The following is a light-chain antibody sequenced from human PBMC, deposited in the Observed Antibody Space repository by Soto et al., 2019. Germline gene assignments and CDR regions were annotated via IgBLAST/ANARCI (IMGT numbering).Light chain of an antibody. CDR2: KAS. CDR1: QRISSW. V-gene: IGKV1-5*03. Sequence: DIQMTQSPSTLSTSVGDRVTITCRASQRISSWLAWFQQKPGKAPKLLIYKASRLGSGVPSRFSGSESGTEFTLTISSLQPDDFATYYCQQYSGFPYTFGPGTKLEIK. CDR3: QQYSGFPYT. J-gene: IGKJ2*01.